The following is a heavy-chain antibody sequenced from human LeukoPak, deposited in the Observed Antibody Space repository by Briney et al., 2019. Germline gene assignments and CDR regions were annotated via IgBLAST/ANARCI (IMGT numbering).Heavy chain of an antibody. V-gene: IGHV3-74*01. CDR3: ALSYYDSSGYFGDDAFDI. J-gene: IGHJ3*02. CDR2: INSDGSST. CDR1: GFTFSSYW. Sequence: PGGSLGLSCAASGFTFSSYWMHWVRQAPGKGLVWVSRINSDGSSTSYADSVKGRFTISRDNAKNTLYLQMNSLRAEDTAVYYCALSYYDSSGYFGDDAFDIWGQGTMVTVSS. D-gene: IGHD3-22*01.